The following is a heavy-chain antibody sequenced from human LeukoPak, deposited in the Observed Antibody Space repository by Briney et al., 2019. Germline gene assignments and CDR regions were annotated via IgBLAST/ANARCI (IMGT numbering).Heavy chain of an antibody. CDR2: INPNSGGT. D-gene: IGHD1-1*01. CDR3: ARAPRITWNGLDY. CDR1: GYTFTGYY. Sequence: ASVKVSCKASGYTFTGYYMHWVRQAPGQGLEWMGWINPNSGGTNYAQKFQGRVTMTRDTSIRTAYMELSRLRSDDTAVYYCARAPRITWNGLDYWGQGTLVTVSS. J-gene: IGHJ4*02. V-gene: IGHV1-2*02.